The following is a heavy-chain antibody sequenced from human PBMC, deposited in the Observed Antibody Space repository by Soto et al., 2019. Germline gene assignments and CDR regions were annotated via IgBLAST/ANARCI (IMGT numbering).Heavy chain of an antibody. CDR2: IIPILGIA. D-gene: IGHD2-2*01. V-gene: IGHV1-69*02. CDR3: ATSANTLGYCSSTSCYEYYYYGMDV. J-gene: IGHJ6*02. Sequence: ASVKVSCKASGGTFSSYTISWVRQAPGQGLEWMGRIIPILGIANYAQKFQGRVTITADKSTSTAYMELSSLRSEDTAVYYCATSANTLGYCSSTSCYEYYYYGMDVWGQGTTVTVSS. CDR1: GGTFSSYT.